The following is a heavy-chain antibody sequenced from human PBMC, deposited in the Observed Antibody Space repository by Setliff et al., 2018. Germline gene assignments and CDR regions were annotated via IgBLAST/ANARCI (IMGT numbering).Heavy chain of an antibody. J-gene: IGHJ5*02. CDR1: GFTFSNYG. V-gene: IGHV3-33*08. CDR3: ARASWYYDFWSGSEGSGWFDP. CDR2: IWNDGSRK. Sequence: GGSLRLSCAASGFTFSNYGMHWVRQAPGKGLEWVALIWNDGSRKFYGDSVKGRFTISRDNSKNTLYLQMDSLRAEDTAVYYCARASWYYDFWSGSEGSGWFDPWGQGTLVTVSS. D-gene: IGHD3-3*01.